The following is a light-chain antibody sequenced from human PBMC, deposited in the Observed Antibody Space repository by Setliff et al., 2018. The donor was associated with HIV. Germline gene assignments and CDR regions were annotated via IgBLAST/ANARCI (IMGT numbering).Light chain of an antibody. J-gene: IGLJ1*01. CDR1: SSDVGTYNY. V-gene: IGLV2-14*03. CDR3: TSYTSSDIYV. CDR2: DVS. Sequence: QSVLTQPASVSGSPGQSITISCTGTSSDVGTYNYVSWYQQHPGKAPKLMIYDVSKRPSGVSDRFSGSKSGNTASLTISGLLAEDEADYYCTSYTSSDIYVFATGTKVTVL.